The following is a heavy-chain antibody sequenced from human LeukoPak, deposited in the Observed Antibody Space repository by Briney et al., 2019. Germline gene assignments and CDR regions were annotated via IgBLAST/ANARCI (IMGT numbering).Heavy chain of an antibody. CDR2: INHSGST. D-gene: IGHD6-19*01. V-gene: IGHV4-34*01. CDR1: GGSFSGYY. Sequence: SETLSLTCAVYGGSFSGYYWSWIRQPPGKGLEWIGEINHSGSTNYNPSLKSRVTISVDTSKNQFSLKLSSVTAADTAVYYCARVGSGWYYFDYWGQGTLVTVSS. J-gene: IGHJ4*02. CDR3: ARVGSGWYYFDY.